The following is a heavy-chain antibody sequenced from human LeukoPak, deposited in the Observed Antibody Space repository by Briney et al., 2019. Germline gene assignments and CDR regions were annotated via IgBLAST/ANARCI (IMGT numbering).Heavy chain of an antibody. J-gene: IGHJ4*02. CDR2: IKSKTDGGTT. D-gene: IGHD3-9*01. CDR1: GFTFSNAW. CDR3: TTDISTGSVDY. Sequence: GGSLRLSCAASGFTFSNAWMSWVRQAPGKGLEWVGRIKSKTDGGTTDYAAPVKGRFTISRGDSKNTLYLQMNSLKIEDTAVYYCTTDISTGSVDYWGQGTLVTVSS. V-gene: IGHV3-15*01.